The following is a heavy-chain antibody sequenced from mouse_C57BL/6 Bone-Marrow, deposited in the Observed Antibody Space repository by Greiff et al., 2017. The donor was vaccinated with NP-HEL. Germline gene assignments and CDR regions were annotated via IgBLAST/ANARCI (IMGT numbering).Heavy chain of an antibody. J-gene: IGHJ2*01. CDR3: ARGGNYWYYFDY. Sequence: VQGVESGAELVKPGASVKMSCKASGYTFTTYPIEWVKQNHGKSLEWIGNFHPYNDDTEYNEKFKNKATLTVEKSSSTVYLELSPLTSDDSSVYYCARGGNYWYYFDYWGQGTTLTVSA. CDR1: GYTFTTYP. D-gene: IGHD2-1*01. CDR2: FHPYNDDT. V-gene: IGHV1-47*01.